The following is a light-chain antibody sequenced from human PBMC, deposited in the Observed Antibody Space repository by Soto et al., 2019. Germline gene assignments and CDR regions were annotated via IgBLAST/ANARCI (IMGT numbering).Light chain of an antibody. Sequence: QSALTQPASVSGSPGQSITISCTGTSSDVGGYNYVSWHQQHPGKAPKLMIYEVSNRPSGVSNRFFGSKSGNTASLTISGLQAEDEADYYCSSYTSSSTGVVFGGGTKLTVL. CDR2: EVS. CDR1: SSDVGGYNY. CDR3: SSYTSSSTGVV. V-gene: IGLV2-14*01. J-gene: IGLJ2*01.